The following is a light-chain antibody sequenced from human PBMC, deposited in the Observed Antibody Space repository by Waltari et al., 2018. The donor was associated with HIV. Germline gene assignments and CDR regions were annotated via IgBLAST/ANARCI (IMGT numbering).Light chain of an antibody. CDR1: RGVSSK. CDR2: GAS. Sequence: EIVMTQSPATLSVSPGETATLSCRASRGVSSKLAWYQQKPGQAPRLRIYGASTRATGIPARFSGTGSGTEFTLTISSLQSEDFAIYYCHQYNNWLTFGGGTKLDIK. V-gene: IGKV3-15*01. J-gene: IGKJ4*01. CDR3: HQYNNWLT.